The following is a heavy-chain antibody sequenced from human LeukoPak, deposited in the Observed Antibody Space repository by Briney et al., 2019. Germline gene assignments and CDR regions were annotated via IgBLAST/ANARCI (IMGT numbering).Heavy chain of an antibody. CDR1: GYTFTSYF. CDR3: ARETSDS. CDR2: INPSGSTK. V-gene: IGHV1-46*01. D-gene: IGHD1-1*01. J-gene: IGHJ5*01. Sequence: AAVTVSCKASGYTFTSYFMHWVRQAPGQGREWLGMINPSGSTKTYAQKFQGRVTMTRDTSTSTVYMELSSLRSEDTAVYYCARETSDSWGQGTLVTVSS.